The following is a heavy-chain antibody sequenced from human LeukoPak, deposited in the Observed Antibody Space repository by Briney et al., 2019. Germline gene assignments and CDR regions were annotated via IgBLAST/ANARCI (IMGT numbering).Heavy chain of an antibody. D-gene: IGHD3-10*01. CDR1: GFTFTDFY. CDR2: ISRSSTDT. J-gene: IGHJ4*02. V-gene: IGHV3-11*06. Sequence: GGSLRLSCAASGFTFTDFYMSWIRQAPGKGLEWLSDISRSSTDTNYADSVKGRFTISRDNAKNSLFLQLNSLRAEDTAVYYCARKTYYYDSGSYLKSYYFDYWGQGTLVTVSS. CDR3: ARKTYYYDSGSYLKSYYFDY.